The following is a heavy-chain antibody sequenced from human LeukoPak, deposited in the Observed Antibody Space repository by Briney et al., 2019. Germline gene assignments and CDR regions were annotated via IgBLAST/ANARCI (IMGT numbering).Heavy chain of an antibody. Sequence: PSETLSLTCTVSGGSISSYYWSWIRQPPGKGLEWIGYIYYSGSTNYNPSLKSRATISVDTSKNQFSLKLSSVTAADTAVYYCARGTSRYSYGYSRWGQGTLVTVSS. CDR2: IYYSGST. J-gene: IGHJ4*02. CDR3: ARGTSRYSYGYSR. D-gene: IGHD5-18*01. V-gene: IGHV4-59*01. CDR1: GGSISSYY.